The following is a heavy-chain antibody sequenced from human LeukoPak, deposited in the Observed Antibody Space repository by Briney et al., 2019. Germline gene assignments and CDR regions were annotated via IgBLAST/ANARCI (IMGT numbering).Heavy chain of an antibody. D-gene: IGHD3-22*01. V-gene: IGHV3-23*01. J-gene: IGHJ4*02. Sequence: GTLRLSCAASGFTFSSFGMSWVRQAPGKGLEWVSAISGSGGYAYYADSVKGRFTISRDNSKNTVYLQMNSLRAEDTAVYYCAKDPTHFRVWDDYDNTRLNYWGQGTLVTVSS. CDR1: GFTFSSFG. CDR2: ISGSGGYA. CDR3: AKDPTHFRVWDDYDNTRLNY.